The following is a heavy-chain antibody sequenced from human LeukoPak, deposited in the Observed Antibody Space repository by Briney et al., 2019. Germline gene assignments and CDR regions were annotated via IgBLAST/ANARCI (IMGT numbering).Heavy chain of an antibody. V-gene: IGHV3-30*18. CDR1: GFTFSSYG. Sequence: PGRSLRLSCAASGFTFSSYGMHWVRQAPGKGLEWVAVISYDGSNKYYADSVKGRFTISRDNSKNTLYLQMNSLRAEDTAVYYCAKDRTPYGDYDYCGNYFDYWGQGTLVTVSS. J-gene: IGHJ4*02. CDR3: AKDRTPYGDYDYCGNYFDY. D-gene: IGHD4-17*01. CDR2: ISYDGSNK.